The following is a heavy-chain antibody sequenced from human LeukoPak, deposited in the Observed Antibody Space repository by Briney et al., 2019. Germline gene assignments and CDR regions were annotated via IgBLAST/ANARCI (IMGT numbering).Heavy chain of an antibody. D-gene: IGHD2-15*01. CDR2: IYPGDSDT. V-gene: IGHV5-51*01. J-gene: IGHJ4*02. CDR1: GYSFTSYW. Sequence: GASLQISCKGSGYSFTSYWIGWGRQLPGKGLEWMGIIYPGDSDTRYSPSFQGQVTISADKSISTAYLQWSSLKASDTAMYYCARRRYCSGGSCYADYWGQGTLVTVSS. CDR3: ARRRYCSGGSCYADY.